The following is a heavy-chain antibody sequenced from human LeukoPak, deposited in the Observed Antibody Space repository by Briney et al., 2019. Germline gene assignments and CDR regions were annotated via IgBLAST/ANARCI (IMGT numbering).Heavy chain of an antibody. CDR2: IYYSGST. Sequence: SETLSLTCTVSGGSISIYYWGWIRHPPGKGLEWIGYIYYSGSTTYNSSLKSRVTISVDTSKNQFSLKLSSVTAADTAVYYCAKHLLQHSYGRGYYYYYMDVWGKGTTVTVSS. D-gene: IGHD5-18*01. J-gene: IGHJ6*03. CDR1: GGSISIYY. V-gene: IGHV4-59*01. CDR3: AKHLLQHSYGRGYYYYYMDV.